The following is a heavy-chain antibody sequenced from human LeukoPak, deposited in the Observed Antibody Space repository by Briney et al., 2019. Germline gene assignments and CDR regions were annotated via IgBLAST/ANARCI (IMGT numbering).Heavy chain of an antibody. D-gene: IGHD6-19*01. CDR1: GFSFSSYA. Sequence: GGSLRLSCAASGFSFSSYAMTWVRQAPGQGLEWVSSIDAGGGDTYHSDSVKGRFTISRDNSMNTLYLQMNSLRADDTAVYYCGRPTKYWLVRGNGVDVWGQGTMVTVSS. CDR2: IDAGGGDT. V-gene: IGHV3-23*01. CDR3: GRPTKYWLVRGNGVDV. J-gene: IGHJ6*02.